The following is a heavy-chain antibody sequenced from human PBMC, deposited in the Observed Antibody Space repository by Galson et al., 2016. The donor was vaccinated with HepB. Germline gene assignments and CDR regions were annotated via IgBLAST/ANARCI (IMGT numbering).Heavy chain of an antibody. V-gene: IGHV3-74*01. CDR1: GFTFSSYW. CDR2: INSDGSST. D-gene: IGHD3-10*01. J-gene: IGHJ6*02. CDR3: AKAYGSGSSFYYYYGMDV. Sequence: SLRLSCAASGFTFSSYWMHWVRQAPGKGLVWVSRINSDGSSTSYADSVKGRFTISRDNAENTLYLQMNSLRAEDTAVYYCAKAYGSGSSFYYYYGMDVWGRGTLVTVSS.